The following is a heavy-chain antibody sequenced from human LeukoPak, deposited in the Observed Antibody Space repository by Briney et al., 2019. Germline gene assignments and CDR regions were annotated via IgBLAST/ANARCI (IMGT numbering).Heavy chain of an antibody. V-gene: IGHV3-74*01. CDR1: TFTFSTYW. CDR3: ARDAYDDASES. CDR2: INGDGSTT. Sequence: PGGSLRLSCEASTFTFSTYWMHWVRQAPGKGLVWVSYINGDGSTTNYADSVKGRLTISRDNAKKLVYLQMNSLRAEDTAVYYCARDAYDDASESWGQGTLVTVSS. D-gene: IGHD3-3*01. J-gene: IGHJ5*02.